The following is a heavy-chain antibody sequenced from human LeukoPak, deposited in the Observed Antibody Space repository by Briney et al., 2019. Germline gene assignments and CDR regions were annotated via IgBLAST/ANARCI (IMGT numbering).Heavy chain of an antibody. CDR3: ARGGDAYSYSY. CDR2: IYYSGST. CDR1: GGSVSTGSYY. J-gene: IGHJ4*02. D-gene: IGHD5-24*01. V-gene: IGHV4-61*01. Sequence: SETLSLTCTLSGGSVSTGSYYWSWIRQPPGKGLEWIGYIYYSGSTNYNPSLKSRVTISIDMSKSQFYLKLSSVTAADTAVYFCARGGDAYSYSYWGQGTLVTVSS.